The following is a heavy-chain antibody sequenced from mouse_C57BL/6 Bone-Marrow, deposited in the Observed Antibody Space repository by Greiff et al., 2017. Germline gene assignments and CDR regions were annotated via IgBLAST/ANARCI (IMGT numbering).Heavy chain of an antibody. Sequence: QVQLQQSGAELARPGASVKLSCKASGYTFTSYGISWVKQRTGQGLEWIGEIYPRSGNTYYNEKFKGKATLTADKSSSTAYMELRSLTSEDSAVXFCARSPYYYGSSYPHWYFDVWGTGTTVTVSS. CDR3: ARSPYYYGSSYPHWYFDV. D-gene: IGHD1-1*01. CDR2: IYPRSGNT. J-gene: IGHJ1*03. CDR1: GYTFTSYG. V-gene: IGHV1-81*01.